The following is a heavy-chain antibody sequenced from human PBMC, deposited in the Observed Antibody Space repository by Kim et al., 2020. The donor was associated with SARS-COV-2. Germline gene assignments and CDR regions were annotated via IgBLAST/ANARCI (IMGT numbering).Heavy chain of an antibody. CDR3: ARMVVEQQLVHTPAFEP. Sequence: SRKSRVTRSVDTSKNQFSLKLSSVTAADTAVYYCARMVVEQQLVHTPAFEPWGQGTLVTVSS. D-gene: IGHD6-13*01. V-gene: IGHV4-4*09. J-gene: IGHJ5*02.